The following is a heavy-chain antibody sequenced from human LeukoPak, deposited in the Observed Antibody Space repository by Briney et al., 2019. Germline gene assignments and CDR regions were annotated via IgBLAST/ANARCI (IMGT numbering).Heavy chain of an antibody. D-gene: IGHD6-13*01. CDR1: GFTFDDYA. J-gene: IGHJ6*02. CDR3: AKSRGSSSWSYYYYYGMDV. Sequence: GGSLRLSCAASGFTFDDYAMHWVRQGPGKGLEWVSGISWNSGNIGYADSVKGRFTISRDNAKNSLYLQMKSLRAEDTALYYCAKSRGSSSWSYYYYYGMDVWGQGTTVTVSS. V-gene: IGHV3-9*01. CDR2: ISWNSGNI.